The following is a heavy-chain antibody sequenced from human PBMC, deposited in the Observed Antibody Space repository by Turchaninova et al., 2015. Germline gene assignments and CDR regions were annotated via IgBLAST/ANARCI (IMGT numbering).Heavy chain of an antibody. CDR3: AREMRYGTDPGYYYDH. CDR2: IYPPSGKS. J-gene: IGHJ4*02. D-gene: IGHD1-1*01. Sequence: QLQLHDSGPGLVNLSPTLSPPSCVSVDPLRSPGYDWTWIRQRPGQTLEVNGYIYPPSGKSYYTSSLSSRLTISLDTSKNQMSLTFNSVTAADTAIYYCAREMRYGTDPGYYYDHWGQGTLVSVSS. V-gene: IGHV4-30-4*01. CDR1: VDPLRSPGYD.